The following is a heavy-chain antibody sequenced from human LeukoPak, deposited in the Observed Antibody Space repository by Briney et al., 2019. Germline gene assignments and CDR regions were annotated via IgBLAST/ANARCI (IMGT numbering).Heavy chain of an antibody. Sequence: GGSLRLSCAASGFTVSSNYMSWVRQAPGKGLEWVSVIYSGGSTYYADSVKGRFTISRDNSKNTLYIQMNSLRAEDTAVYYCAGDLGYSSSWYYYWGQGTLVTVPS. CDR2: IYSGGST. D-gene: IGHD6-13*01. CDR1: GFTVSSNY. J-gene: IGHJ4*02. CDR3: AGDLGYSSSWYYY. V-gene: IGHV3-66*02.